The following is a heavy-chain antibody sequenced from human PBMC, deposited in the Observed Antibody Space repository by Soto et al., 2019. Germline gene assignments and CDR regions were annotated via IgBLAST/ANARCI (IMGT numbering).Heavy chain of an antibody. D-gene: IGHD3-3*01. V-gene: IGHV3-30*03. Sequence: PGGSLRLSCAAPGFTFSSYGMHWVRQAPGKGLEWVAVISYDGSNKYYADSVKGRFTISRDNSKNTLYLQMNSLRAEDTAVYYCASGNYDFWSGYSHWFDPWGQGTLVTVSS. CDR3: ASGNYDFWSGYSHWFDP. CDR2: ISYDGSNK. J-gene: IGHJ5*02. CDR1: GFTFSSYG.